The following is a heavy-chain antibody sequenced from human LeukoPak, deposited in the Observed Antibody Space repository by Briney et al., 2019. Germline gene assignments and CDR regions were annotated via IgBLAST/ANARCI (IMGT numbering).Heavy chain of an antibody. CDR2: VNNDGSST. V-gene: IGHV3-74*01. D-gene: IGHD5-12*01. Sequence: PGGSLRLSCAASGFSFSGHWMHWVRQAPGKEPVWVSRVNNDGSSTNYADSVKGRFTVSRDNAKNTLYLKMTSLRAEDTAVYYCARDSKLATIDNWGQGTLVTVSS. CDR1: GFSFSGHW. J-gene: IGHJ4*02. CDR3: ARDSKLATIDN.